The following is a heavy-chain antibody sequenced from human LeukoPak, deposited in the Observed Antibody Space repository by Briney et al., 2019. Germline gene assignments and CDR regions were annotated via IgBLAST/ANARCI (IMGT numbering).Heavy chain of an antibody. CDR3: ARGATRATRHFDV. J-gene: IGHJ2*01. V-gene: IGHV3-23*01. Sequence: PGGSLRLSCVASGFTFSSYSLAWVRQTPGKGLAWVSIIAGNNSPTFYADSVEGRFIISRDNSKTTGYLKMNSLRVEDSGVYFCARGATRATRHFDVWGRGTLVTVSS. CDR2: IAGNNSPT. D-gene: IGHD2-2*01. CDR1: GFTFSSYS.